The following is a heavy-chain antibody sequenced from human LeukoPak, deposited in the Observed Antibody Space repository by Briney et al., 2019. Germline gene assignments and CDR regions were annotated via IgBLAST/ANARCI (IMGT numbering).Heavy chain of an antibody. J-gene: IGHJ4*02. CDR1: GFTFSSYW. V-gene: IGHV3-7*01. D-gene: IGHD6-13*01. CDR3: ARGWAIAAAGSSRYYFDY. Sequence: GGSLRLSCAASGFTFSSYWMSWVRQAPGKGLEWVANIKQDGSEKYYVDSVKGRFTISRDNAKNSLYLQMNSLRAEDTAVYYCARGWAIAAAGSSRYYFDYWGQGTLVTVSS. CDR2: IKQDGSEK.